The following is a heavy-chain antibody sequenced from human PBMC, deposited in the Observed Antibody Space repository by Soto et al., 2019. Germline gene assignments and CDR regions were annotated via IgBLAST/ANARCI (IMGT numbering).Heavy chain of an antibody. Sequence: QVQLVQSGAEVKKPGSSVKVSCKASGDTDTNYVISWVRQAPGQGLEWMGGIFPKFGTTYSAQKLQDRLTITADESTSTVYRQLSSLRLDDTAVYYCEAEMTFGKLSVVWGQGTTVTVSS. V-gene: IGHV1-69*01. J-gene: IGHJ6*02. CDR3: EAEMTFGKLSVV. D-gene: IGHD3-16*02. CDR2: IFPKFGTT. CDR1: GDTDTNYV.